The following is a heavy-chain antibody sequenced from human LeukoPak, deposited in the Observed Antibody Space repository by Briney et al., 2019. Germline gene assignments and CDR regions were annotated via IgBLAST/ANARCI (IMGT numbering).Heavy chain of an antibody. V-gene: IGHV3-23*01. Sequence: GGSLRLSCEASGFSFSIFAMNWVRQAPGKGLEWVSLIIGNAGQIFYSDPVKGRFTISRDNSKNTLYLQMNSLRAEDTAIYYCVKDRIPDGYYSVDFWGQGTLVTVSS. CDR1: GFSFSIFA. CDR2: IIGNAGQI. D-gene: IGHD3-3*01. CDR3: VKDRIPDGYYSVDF. J-gene: IGHJ4*02.